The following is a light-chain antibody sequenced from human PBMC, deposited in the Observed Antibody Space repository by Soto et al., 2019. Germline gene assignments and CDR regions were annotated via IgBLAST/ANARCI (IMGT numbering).Light chain of an antibody. CDR3: QQYSGDSRT. CDR1: QSIGTS. Sequence: DIQMTQSPSTLSAPVGDRVTITCRASQSIGTSLAWYQQKPGIAPNLLIYGASTLNSGVPSKFSGSGSVTEFTLTISGLQPDDYATYYCQQYSGDSRTFGQGTKVEIK. CDR2: GAS. V-gene: IGKV1-5*03. J-gene: IGKJ1*01.